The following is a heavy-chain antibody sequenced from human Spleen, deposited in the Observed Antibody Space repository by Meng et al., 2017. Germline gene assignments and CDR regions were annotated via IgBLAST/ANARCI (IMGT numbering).Heavy chain of an antibody. V-gene: IGHV3-21*01. J-gene: IGHJ6*02. Sequence: GESLKISCAASGFSVSHNYMSWVRQAPGKGLEWVSSISSSSSYIYYADSVKGRFTISRDNAKNSLYLQMNSLRAEDTAVYYCARELHYYYYYGMDVWGQGTTVTVSS. CDR3: ARELHYYYYYGMDV. CDR2: ISSSSSYI. CDR1: GFSVSHNY. D-gene: IGHD3-10*01.